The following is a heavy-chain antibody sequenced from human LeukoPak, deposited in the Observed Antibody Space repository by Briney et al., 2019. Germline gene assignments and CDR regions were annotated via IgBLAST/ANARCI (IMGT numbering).Heavy chain of an antibody. CDR2: ISWNSGSI. CDR3: AKAKSVVGAHPFDY. CDR1: GFTFDGYA. V-gene: IGHV3-9*01. Sequence: GRSLRLSCAASGFTFDGYAMHWVRQAPGKGLEWVSGISWNSGSIGYADSVKGRFTISRDNAKNSLYLQMNSLRAEDTALYYCAKAKSVVGAHPFDYWGQGTLVTVSS. D-gene: IGHD1-26*01. J-gene: IGHJ4*02.